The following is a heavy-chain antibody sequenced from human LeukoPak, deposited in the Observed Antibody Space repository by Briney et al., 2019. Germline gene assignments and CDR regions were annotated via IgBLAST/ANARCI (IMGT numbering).Heavy chain of an antibody. Sequence: ASVKVSCKASGGTFTGYYMHWVRQAPGQGLEWMGWINPNSGGTNYAQKFQGRVTMTRDTSISTAYMELSRLRSDDTAVYYCARDLGVPYYDILPGNDYWGQGTLVTVSS. V-gene: IGHV1-2*02. D-gene: IGHD3-9*01. J-gene: IGHJ4*02. CDR2: INPNSGGT. CDR1: GGTFTGYY. CDR3: ARDLGVPYYDILPGNDY.